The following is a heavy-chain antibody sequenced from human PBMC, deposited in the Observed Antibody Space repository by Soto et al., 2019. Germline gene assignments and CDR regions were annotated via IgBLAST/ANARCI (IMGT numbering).Heavy chain of an antibody. J-gene: IGHJ5*02. CDR2: IYYSGST. V-gene: IGHV4-39*01. CDR3: ARLRDYGDYRWFDP. CDR1: GGSISSSSYY. Sequence: KPSETLSLTCTVSGGSISSSSYYWGWIRQPPGKGLEWIGSIYYSGSTYYNPSLKSRVTISVDTSKNQFSLKLSSVTAADTAVYYCARLRDYGDYRWFDPWGQGTLVTVSS. D-gene: IGHD4-17*01.